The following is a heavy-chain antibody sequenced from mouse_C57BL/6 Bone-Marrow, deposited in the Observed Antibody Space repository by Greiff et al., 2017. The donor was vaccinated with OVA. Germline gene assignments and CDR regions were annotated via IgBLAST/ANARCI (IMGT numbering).Heavy chain of an antibody. D-gene: IGHD2-4*01. CDR2: IRLKSENYAT. J-gene: IGHJ3*01. Sequence: EVKLMESGGGLVQPGGSMELSCVASGFTFSNYWMNWVRQSPETGLEWVAQIRLKSENYATHYAESVKGRFTISRDDSKSSVYLQMNNLRAEDTGIYYCTDSDYYYEGWFAYWGQGTLVTVSA. V-gene: IGHV6-3*01. CDR1: GFTFSNYW. CDR3: TDSDYYYEGWFAY.